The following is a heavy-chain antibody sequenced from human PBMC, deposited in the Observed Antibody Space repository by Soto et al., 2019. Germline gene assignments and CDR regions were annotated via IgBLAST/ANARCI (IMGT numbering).Heavy chain of an antibody. Sequence: EVQLVESGGGLVQPGGSLRLSCAVSGFTVSSNQMSWVRQAPGKGLEWVSVIYSGGTYYADSVKDRFSITRDNSKNTLYLQMNSLRAEDTAVYYCAMTNSGRYGTPLGYWGQGTLVSVSS. CDR2: IYSGGT. D-gene: IGHD1-26*01. V-gene: IGHV3-66*01. J-gene: IGHJ4*02. CDR3: AMTNSGRYGTPLGY. CDR1: GFTVSSNQ.